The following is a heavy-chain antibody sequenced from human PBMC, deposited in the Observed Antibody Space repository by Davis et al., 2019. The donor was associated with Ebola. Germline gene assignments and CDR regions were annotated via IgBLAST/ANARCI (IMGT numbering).Heavy chain of an antibody. J-gene: IGHJ6*02. CDR3: AREKIEWLRFPGPYYYYGMDV. V-gene: IGHV3-73*01. D-gene: IGHD5-12*01. CDR2: IRSKANSYAT. CDR1: GFTFSGSA. Sequence: GESLKISCAASGFTFSGSAMHWVRQASGKGLEWVGRIRSKANSYATAYAASVKGRFTISRDDSKNTAYLQMNSLRAEDTAVYYCAREKIEWLRFPGPYYYYGMDVWGQGTTVTVSS.